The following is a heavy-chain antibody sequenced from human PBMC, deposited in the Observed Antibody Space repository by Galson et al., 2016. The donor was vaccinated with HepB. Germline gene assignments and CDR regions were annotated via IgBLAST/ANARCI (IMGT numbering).Heavy chain of an antibody. CDR2: IKSIRDDGTA. CDR3: TTPYGDYDFDY. V-gene: IGHV3-15*07. J-gene: IGHJ4*02. D-gene: IGHD4-17*01. CDR1: GFPFTNAW. Sequence: SLRLSCAASGFPFTNAWMNWVRQAPGKGLEWVGRIKSIRDDGTAVYAAPVEGRFTISRDESKHTLYLQMNSLKNEGTAVYYCTTPYGDYDFDYWGQGTLVTVSS.